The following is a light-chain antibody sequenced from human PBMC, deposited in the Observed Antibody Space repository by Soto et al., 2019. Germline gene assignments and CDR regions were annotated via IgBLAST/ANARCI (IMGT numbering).Light chain of an antibody. CDR1: SSDVGGYNY. J-gene: IGLJ3*02. CDR3: SSHAGIINVV. Sequence: QSVLTQPPSASGSPGQSVTISCTGTSSDVGGYNYVSWYQQHPGKAPKLMIYEVTKRPSGVPDRFSGSKSGNTASLTVSGLLVEDEADYYCSSHAGIINVVFGGGTKLTVL. V-gene: IGLV2-8*01. CDR2: EVT.